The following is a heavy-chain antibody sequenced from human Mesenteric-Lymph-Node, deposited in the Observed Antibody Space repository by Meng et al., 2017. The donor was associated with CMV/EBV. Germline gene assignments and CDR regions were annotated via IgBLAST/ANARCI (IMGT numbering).Heavy chain of an antibody. D-gene: IGHD3-10*01. J-gene: IGHJ5*02. CDR1: GYTFTSYW. CDR2: IYPGDSDT. CDR3: ARRGAGPFDP. V-gene: IGHV5-51*01. Sequence: GESLKISCKGSGYTFTSYWIAWVRQMPGKGLEWVRIIYPGDSDTRYSPSFQGQVTISADKSISTTYLQWSSLKASDTAMYYCARRGAGPFDPWGQGTLVTVSS.